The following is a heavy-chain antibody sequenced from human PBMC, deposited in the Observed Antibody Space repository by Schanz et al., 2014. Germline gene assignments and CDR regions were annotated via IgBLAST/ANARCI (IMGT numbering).Heavy chain of an antibody. J-gene: IGHJ5*02. V-gene: IGHV1-46*01. D-gene: IGHD3-10*01. CDR2: IHSTGGTT. CDR3: ARERGVRGGGVWKVNWFDP. Sequence: QVQLVQSGAEVKKPGASVKVSCKASGYTFISYFIHWVRQAPGQGLEWMGIIHSTGGTTSHAQKFQGRVTITADKSTSTAYMELSSLRSEDTAVYYCARERGVRGGGVWKVNWFDPWGQGTLVTVSS. CDR1: GYTFISYF.